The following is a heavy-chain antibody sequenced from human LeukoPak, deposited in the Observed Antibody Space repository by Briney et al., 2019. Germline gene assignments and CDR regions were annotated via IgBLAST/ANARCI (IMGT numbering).Heavy chain of an antibody. D-gene: IGHD3-10*01. CDR2: IKQDGSEK. CDR3: ARDASWFGESDDYYYGMDV. Sequence: GGSLRLSCAASGFTFSSYWMSWVRQAPGKGLEWVANIKQDGSEKYYVDSVKGRFTISRDNAKNSLYLQMNSLRAEDTAVYYCARDASWFGESDDYYYGMDVWGQGTTVTVSS. CDR1: GFTFSSYW. V-gene: IGHV3-7*01. J-gene: IGHJ6*02.